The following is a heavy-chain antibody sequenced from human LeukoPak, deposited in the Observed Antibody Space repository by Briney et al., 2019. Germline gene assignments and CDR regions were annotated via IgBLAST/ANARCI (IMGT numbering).Heavy chain of an antibody. V-gene: IGHV3-7*04. CDR1: GFTFSSCW. CDR2: IKQDGSEK. D-gene: IGHD5-18*01. J-gene: IGHJ4*02. Sequence: PGGSLRLXCATSGFTFSSCWMSWVRQAPGKVLEWVANIKQDGSEKYYVDSVKGRFTISRDDAKNSLYLQMNSLRAEDTAVYYCARGSYGPDYWGQGTLVTVSS. CDR3: ARGSYGPDY.